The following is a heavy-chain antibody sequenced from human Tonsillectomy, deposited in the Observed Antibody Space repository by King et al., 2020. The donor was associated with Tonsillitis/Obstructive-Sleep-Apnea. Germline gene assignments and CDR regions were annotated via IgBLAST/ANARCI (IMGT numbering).Heavy chain of an antibody. CDR1: GFTFSDYY. J-gene: IGHJ4*02. CDR3: ATHYTNTSPFDY. D-gene: IGHD2-2*02. CDR2: ISSGSSYT. Sequence: VQLVESGGGLVKPGGSLRLSCAASGFTFSDYYMSGIRQAPGKGLEWVSYISSGSSYTNYADSVNGRFTISRDNAKNSLYLQMNSLRAEDTAVYYCATHYTNTSPFDYWGRGTLVTVSS. V-gene: IGHV3-11*05.